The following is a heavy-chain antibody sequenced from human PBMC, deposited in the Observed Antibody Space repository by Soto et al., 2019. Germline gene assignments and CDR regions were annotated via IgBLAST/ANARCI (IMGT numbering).Heavy chain of an antibody. CDR1: GDSVSSSSC. CDR3: VSSVPAATWQYSGIYV. CDR2: IYHSGTF. D-gene: IGHD2-2*01. Sequence: PSDTLSLTCAASGDSVSSSSCWSWVRQAPGKGLEWIGEIYHSGTFNYNPSLASRVSVSVDKSRTQLSLNLKSVTAADTAVYYCVSSVPAATWQYSGIYVWRQRTTVTLSS. J-gene: IGHJ6*02. V-gene: IGHV4-4*02.